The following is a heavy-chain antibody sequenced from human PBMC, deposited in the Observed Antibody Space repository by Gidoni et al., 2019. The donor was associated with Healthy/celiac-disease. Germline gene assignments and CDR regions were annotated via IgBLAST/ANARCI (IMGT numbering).Heavy chain of an antibody. J-gene: IGHJ3*02. CDR3: ARSLWFGELSDAFDI. Sequence: QVQPVESGGGVVQPGRSLSLSCAASGFTFRSYAMHGVRQAPGKGLEWVAVISYDGSNKYYADSVKGRFTISRDNSKNTLYRQMNSLRAEDTAVYYCARSLWFGELSDAFDIWGQGTMVTVSS. CDR1: GFTFRSYA. CDR2: ISYDGSNK. D-gene: IGHD3-10*01. V-gene: IGHV3-30-3*01.